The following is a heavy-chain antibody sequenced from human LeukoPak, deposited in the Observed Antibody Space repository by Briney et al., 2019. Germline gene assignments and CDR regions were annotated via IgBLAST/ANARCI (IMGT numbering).Heavy chain of an antibody. J-gene: IGHJ1*01. Sequence: SETLSLTCTVSGYSISSGTYYWTWIRQPPGKGLEWIGEINHSGSTNYNPSLKSRVTISVDTSKNQFSLNLRSVTAADTAVYFCARAEPGDVFAVTLFQHWGQGTLVTVSS. CDR2: INHSGST. CDR1: GYSISSGTYY. CDR3: ARAEPGDVFAVTLFQH. D-gene: IGHD2-21*01. V-gene: IGHV4-38-2*02.